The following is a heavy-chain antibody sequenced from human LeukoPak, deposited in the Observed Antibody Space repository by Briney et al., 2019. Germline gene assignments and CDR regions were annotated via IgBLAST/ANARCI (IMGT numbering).Heavy chain of an antibody. Sequence: ASLKVSCKASGYTFTTYGINWVRQAPGQGLEWMGWISTYNGNTNYAQKLQGRVTMTTDTSTSTAYMELRSLRSDDTAVYYCARDRSFLVWYGEFDAFDIWGQGTMVTVSS. CDR3: ARDRSFLVWYGEFDAFDI. V-gene: IGHV1-18*01. J-gene: IGHJ3*02. D-gene: IGHD3-10*01. CDR1: GYTFTTYG. CDR2: ISTYNGNT.